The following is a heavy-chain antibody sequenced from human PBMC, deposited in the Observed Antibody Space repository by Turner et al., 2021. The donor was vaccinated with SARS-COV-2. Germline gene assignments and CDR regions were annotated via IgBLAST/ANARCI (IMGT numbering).Heavy chain of an antibody. Sequence: LPLPESAPGQAKPSETLSLTCTVAGGSISSSSYDWGGVRQRPGKGLEWIGSINYSRSNYSNPSLRSRITIYVDKTKNQFTLKLSSVADADAAECYCARGSDQGWYLHAFDYWGQGTLVTVSS. CDR2: INYSRSN. J-gene: IGHJ4*02. CDR3: ARGSDQGWYLHAFDY. D-gene: IGHD6-19*01. V-gene: IGHV4-39*01. CDR1: GGSISSSSYD.